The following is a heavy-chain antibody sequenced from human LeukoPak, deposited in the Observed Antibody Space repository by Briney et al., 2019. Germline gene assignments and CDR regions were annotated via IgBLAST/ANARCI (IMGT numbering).Heavy chain of an antibody. D-gene: IGHD3-3*01. J-gene: IGHJ6*02. CDR2: ISGSGGST. CDR1: GFTFSSYA. CDR3: AKKDYDFWSGYYTGYYYGMDV. Sequence: GGSLRLSCAASGFTFSSYAMGWVRQAPGKGLEWVSAISGSGGSTYYADSVKGRFTISRDNSKNTLYLQMNSLRAEDTAVYYCAKKDYDFWSGYYTGYYYGMDVWGQGTTVTVSS. V-gene: IGHV3-23*01.